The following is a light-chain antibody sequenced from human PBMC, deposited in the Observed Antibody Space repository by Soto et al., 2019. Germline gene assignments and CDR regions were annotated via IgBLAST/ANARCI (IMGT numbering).Light chain of an antibody. Sequence: DIQMTQSPSSLFASVGDRVTITCQASQDISDFLNWYQQKPGKAPKVLIYDRSKSKTGVPSSVSGSGSRTHFSLTISSLQSEDCATYYGQQYDDLPITFGQGTRPE. V-gene: IGKV1-33*01. J-gene: IGKJ5*01. CDR2: DRS. CDR3: QQYDDLPIT. CDR1: QDISDF.